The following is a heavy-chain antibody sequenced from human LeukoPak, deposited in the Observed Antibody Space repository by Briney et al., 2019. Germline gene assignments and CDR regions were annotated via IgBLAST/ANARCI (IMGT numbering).Heavy chain of an antibody. CDR3: ARGAASSGSYYIY. CDR2: INHSGST. V-gene: IGHV4-34*01. D-gene: IGHD3-10*01. J-gene: IGHJ4*02. Sequence: SETLSLTCAVYGGSFSGYYWSWIRQPPGKGLEWIGEINHSGSTNYNPSLKSRVTISVDTSKNQFSLKLSSVTAADTAVYYCARGAASSGSYYIYWGQGTLVTVSS. CDR1: GGSFSGYY.